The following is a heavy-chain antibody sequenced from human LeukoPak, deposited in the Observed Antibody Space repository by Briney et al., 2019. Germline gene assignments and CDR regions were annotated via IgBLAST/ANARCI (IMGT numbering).Heavy chain of an antibody. D-gene: IGHD4-23*01. J-gene: IGHJ4*02. CDR3: ARRIVVTRGFDY. Sequence: PSETLSLTCTVSGGSIISSGYYWGWIRQPPGRGLEWIGSIYYSGSTYYNPSLKSRVTISVDTSKNQSSLKLSSVTAADTVVYYCARRIVVTRGFDYWGQGTLVTVSS. CDR2: IYYSGST. CDR1: GGSIISSGYY. V-gene: IGHV4-39*01.